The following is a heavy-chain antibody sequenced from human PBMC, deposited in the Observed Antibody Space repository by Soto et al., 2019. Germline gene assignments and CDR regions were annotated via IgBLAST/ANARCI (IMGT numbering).Heavy chain of an antibody. CDR1: GGTFSSYA. CDR3: AREAPIAARHGPPYFDY. J-gene: IGHJ4*02. CDR2: IIPIFGTA. Sequence: QVQLVQSGAEVKKPGSSVKVSCKASGGTFSSYAISWVRQAPGQGLEWMGGIIPIFGTANYAQKFQGRVTITADESTSTAYMELSSLRSEDTAVYYCAREAPIAARHGPPYFDYWGQGTLVTVSS. D-gene: IGHD6-6*01. V-gene: IGHV1-69*12.